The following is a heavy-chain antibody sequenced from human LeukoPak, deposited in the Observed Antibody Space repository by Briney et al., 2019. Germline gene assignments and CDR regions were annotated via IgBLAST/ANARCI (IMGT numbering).Heavy chain of an antibody. J-gene: IGHJ6*03. CDR1: GFTFSSYW. D-gene: IGHD3-10*01. Sequence: GGSLRLSCAASGFTFSSYWMHWVRQAPGKGLVWVSRINSDGSSTSYADSVKGRFTISRDNSKNSLYLQMNSLRGEDTALYYCAKDIGSGTYYYYYMDVWGKGTTVTISS. CDR3: AKDIGSGTYYYYYMDV. V-gene: IGHV3-74*01. CDR2: INSDGSST.